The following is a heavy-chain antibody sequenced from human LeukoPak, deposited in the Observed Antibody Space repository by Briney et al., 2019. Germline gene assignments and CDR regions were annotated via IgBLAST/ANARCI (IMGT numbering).Heavy chain of an antibody. V-gene: IGHV3-74*01. Sequence: GGSLRLSCAASGFTFSSYWMHRVRQAPGKGLVWVSRINIDGSSTSYADSVKGRFTISRDNAKNTLYLQMNSLRAEDTAVYYCARDRDYYGSGPYNWFDPWGQGTLVTVSS. CDR2: INIDGSST. D-gene: IGHD3-10*01. CDR3: ARDRDYYGSGPYNWFDP. CDR1: GFTFSSYW. J-gene: IGHJ5*02.